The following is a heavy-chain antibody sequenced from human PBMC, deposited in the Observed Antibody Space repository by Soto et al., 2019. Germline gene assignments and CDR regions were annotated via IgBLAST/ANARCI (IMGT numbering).Heavy chain of an antibody. CDR3: ARGYARSSSHYYYYYYMDV. Sequence: ASVKVSCKASGYTFTSYAMHWVRQAPGQRLEWMGWINAGNGNTKYSQKFQGRVTITRDTSASTAYMELSSLRSEDTAVYYCARGYARSSSHYYYYYYMDVWGKGTTVTVSS. D-gene: IGHD6-6*01. CDR1: GYTFTSYA. J-gene: IGHJ6*03. CDR2: INAGNGNT. V-gene: IGHV1-3*01.